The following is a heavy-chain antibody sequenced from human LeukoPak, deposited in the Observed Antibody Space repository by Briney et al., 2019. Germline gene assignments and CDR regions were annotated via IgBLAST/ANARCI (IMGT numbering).Heavy chain of an antibody. CDR3: ARVGDWNDLVY. V-gene: IGHV4-59*02. CDR2: ILYSGTTT. CDR1: GGSVSPYY. Sequence: PSETLSLTCTVSGGSVSPYYWSWIRQTPGKGLEWIGYILYSGTTTNYNPSLKSRVTISVDTSKNQFSLKLSSVTAADTAAYYCARVGDWNDLVYWGQGTLVTVSS. J-gene: IGHJ4*02. D-gene: IGHD1-1*01.